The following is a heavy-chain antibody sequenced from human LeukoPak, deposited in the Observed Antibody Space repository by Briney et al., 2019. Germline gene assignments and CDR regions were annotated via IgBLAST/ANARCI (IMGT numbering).Heavy chain of an antibody. Sequence: ASVKVSCKASGYTFTSYDINWVRQATGQGLEWMGWMNPNSGNTGYAQKLQGRVTMTTDTSTSTAYMELRSLRSDDTAVYYCARDYDKFSGMDVWGQGTTVTVSS. V-gene: IGHV1-8*01. CDR2: MNPNSGNT. CDR3: ARDYDKFSGMDV. J-gene: IGHJ6*02. CDR1: GYTFTSYD. D-gene: IGHD3-16*01.